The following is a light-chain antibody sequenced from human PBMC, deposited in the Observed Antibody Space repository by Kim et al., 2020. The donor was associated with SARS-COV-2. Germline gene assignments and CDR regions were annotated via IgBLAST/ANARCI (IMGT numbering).Light chain of an antibody. CDR3: QQSYSTPYT. CDR2: AAS. Sequence: SASVGDRVTITCRASQSISSYLNWYQQKPGKAPQLLIYAASSLQSGVPSRFSGSGSGTDFTLTISRLQPEDFATYYCQQSYSTPYTFGQGTKLEI. V-gene: IGKV1-39*01. J-gene: IGKJ2*01. CDR1: QSISSY.